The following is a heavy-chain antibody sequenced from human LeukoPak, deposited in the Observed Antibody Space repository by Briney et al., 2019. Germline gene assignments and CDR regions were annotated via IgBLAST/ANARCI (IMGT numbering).Heavy chain of an antibody. D-gene: IGHD3-10*01. V-gene: IGHV4-59*01. J-gene: IGHJ5*02. Sequence: PSETLSLTCTVSGGSIGSYYWSWIRQPPGKGLEWIGYIYDSGSTNYNPSLKSRVTISVDTSKNQFSLKLSSVTAADTAVYYCARRRFGELLGVWFDPWGQGTLVTVSS. CDR1: GGSIGSYY. CDR2: IYDSGST. CDR3: ARRRFGELLGVWFDP.